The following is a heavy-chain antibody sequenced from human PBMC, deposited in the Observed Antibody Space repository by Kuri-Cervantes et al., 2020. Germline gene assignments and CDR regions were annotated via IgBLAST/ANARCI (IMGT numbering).Heavy chain of an antibody. CDR1: GGSISSYY. J-gene: IGHJ6*02. V-gene: IGHV4-4*07. D-gene: IGHD5-18*01. CDR2: IYTSGST. CDR3: ARVVTPYYYYGMDV. Sequence: GSLRLTCTVSGGSISSYYWSRIRQPAGKGLEWIGRIYTSGSTNYNPSLKSRVTMSVDTSKNQFSLKLSPVTAADTAVYYCARVVTPYYYYGMDVWGQGTTVTVSS.